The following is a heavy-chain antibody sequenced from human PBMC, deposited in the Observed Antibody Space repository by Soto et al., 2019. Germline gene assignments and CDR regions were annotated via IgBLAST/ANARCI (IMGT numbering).Heavy chain of an antibody. CDR3: AIHISNFSYYYYAMDV. J-gene: IGHJ6*02. CDR2: IYPGDSDT. V-gene: IGHV5-51*01. D-gene: IGHD1-1*01. Sequence: PGASQKISWKGPGYTFTDYWIGWVRQLPGKGLEWMGIIYPGDSDTRYSPSSQGQVTITADKSTSTAYLQWNTLKASDTAMYCCAIHISNFSYYYYAMDVWGQGTTVTVSS. CDR1: GYTFTDYW.